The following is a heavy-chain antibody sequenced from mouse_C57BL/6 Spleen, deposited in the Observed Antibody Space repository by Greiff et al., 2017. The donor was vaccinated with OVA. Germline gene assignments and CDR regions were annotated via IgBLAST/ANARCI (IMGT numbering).Heavy chain of an antibody. Sequence: QVQLQQPGAELVKPGASVKMSCKASGYTFTSYWITWVKQRPGQGLEWIGDIYPGSGSTNYNEKFKSKATLTVDTSSSTAYMLLSSLTSEDSAVYYCARQHYGSSYWYFDVWGTGTTVTVSS. V-gene: IGHV1-55*01. CDR1: GYTFTSYW. J-gene: IGHJ1*03. D-gene: IGHD1-1*01. CDR2: IYPGSGST. CDR3: ARQHYGSSYWYFDV.